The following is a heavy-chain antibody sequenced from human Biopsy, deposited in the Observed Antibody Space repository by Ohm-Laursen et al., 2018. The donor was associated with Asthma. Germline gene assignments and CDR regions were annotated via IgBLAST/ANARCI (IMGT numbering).Heavy chain of an antibody. J-gene: IGHJ6*02. Sequence: TLSLTCTVGGAYIGSRDHHWSWIRQFPGTGLEWIGFVFWSGTTHYNRSLERRLSISIDTTRNEFSMTLRSVTAADTAVYFCARVASYGDLYFGIDVWGPGTTVSVS. CDR2: VFWSGTT. D-gene: IGHD4-17*01. V-gene: IGHV4-30-4*01. CDR3: ARVASYGDLYFGIDV. CDR1: GAYIGSRDHH.